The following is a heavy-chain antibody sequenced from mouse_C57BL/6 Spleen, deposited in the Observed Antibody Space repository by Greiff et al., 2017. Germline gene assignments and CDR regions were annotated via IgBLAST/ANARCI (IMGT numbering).Heavy chain of an antibody. CDR2: IRSKSNNYAT. CDR3: VRHGSGYEDAMDY. D-gene: IGHD2-2*01. Sequence: VQLKESGGGLVQPKGSLKLSCAASGFSFNTYAMNWVRQAPGKGLEWVARIRSKSNNYATYYADSVKDRFTISRDDSESMLYLQMNNLKTEDTAMYYCVRHGSGYEDAMDYWGQGTSVTVSS. CDR1: GFSFNTYA. J-gene: IGHJ4*01. V-gene: IGHV10-1*01.